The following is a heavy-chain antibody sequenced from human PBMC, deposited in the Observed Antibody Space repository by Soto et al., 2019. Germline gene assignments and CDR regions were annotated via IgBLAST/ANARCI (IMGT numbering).Heavy chain of an antibody. CDR2: IYYSGST. V-gene: IGHV4-59*01. CDR3: ARAGYYDFWSGYLYYFDY. J-gene: IGHJ4*02. D-gene: IGHD3-3*01. Sequence: SETLSLTCTVSGGSISSYYWSWIRQPPGKGLEWIGYIYYSGSTNYNPSLKSRVTISVDTSKNQFSLKLSSVTAADTAVYYRARAGYYDFWSGYLYYFDYWGQGTLVTVSS. CDR1: GGSISSYY.